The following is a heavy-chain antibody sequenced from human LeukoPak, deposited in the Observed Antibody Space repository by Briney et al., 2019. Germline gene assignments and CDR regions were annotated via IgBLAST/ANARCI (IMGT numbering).Heavy chain of an antibody. CDR2: IRPDGSEK. J-gene: IGHJ4*02. D-gene: IGHD3-10*01. CDR1: GLAFSSYW. V-gene: IGHV3-7*05. Sequence: GGSLRLSCAASGLAFSSYWMSWVRQAPGKGLEWVANIRPDGSEKDYVDSVKGRFTISRDNAKNSLYLQMNSLRAEDTALYYCARIGGWFGNDYWGQGTLVTVSS. CDR3: ARIGGWFGNDY.